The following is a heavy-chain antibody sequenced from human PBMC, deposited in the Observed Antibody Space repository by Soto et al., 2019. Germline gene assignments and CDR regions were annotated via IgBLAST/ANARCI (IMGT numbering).Heavy chain of an antibody. CDR3: AGITTFGVVNYGLDV. D-gene: IGHD3-3*01. CDR1: GVSVSGGVSY. V-gene: IGHV4-31*02. Sequence: QVRLQESGPGLVQPSQTLSLTCTVSGVSVSGGVSYWGWFRQHSGKGLEWMGYIYSTGSTYYNPSLQTRVPISSDTSQNQCSLKLLSVPAADTAVYYCAGITTFGVVNYGLDVWGQGTKVTVSS. J-gene: IGHJ6*02. CDR2: IYSTGST.